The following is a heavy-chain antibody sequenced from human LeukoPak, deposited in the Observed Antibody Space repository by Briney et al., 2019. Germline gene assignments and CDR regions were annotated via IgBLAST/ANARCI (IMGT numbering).Heavy chain of an antibody. J-gene: IGHJ4*02. Sequence: SETLSLTCTVSGGSISSSSYYWGWIRQPPGKGLERIGSIYYSGSTYYNPSLKSRVTISVDTSKNQFSLKLSSVTAADTAVYYCAREYQLLRAVDYWGQGTLVTVSS. CDR1: GGSISSSSYY. CDR3: AREYQLLRAVDY. CDR2: IYYSGST. D-gene: IGHD2-2*01. V-gene: IGHV4-39*01.